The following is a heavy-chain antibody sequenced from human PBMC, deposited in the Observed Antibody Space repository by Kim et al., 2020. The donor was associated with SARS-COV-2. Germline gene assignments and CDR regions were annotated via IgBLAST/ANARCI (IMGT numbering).Heavy chain of an antibody. Sequence: ASVKVSCKASGYTFTSYGISWVRQAPGQGLEWMGWISAYNGNTNYAQKLQGRVTMTTDTSTSTAYMELRSLRSDDTAVYYCARDFRPFGVGRTVDYWGQGTLVTVSS. CDR3: ARDFRPFGVGRTVDY. CDR1: GYTFTSYG. CDR2: ISAYNGNT. J-gene: IGHJ4*02. V-gene: IGHV1-18*01. D-gene: IGHD3-3*01.